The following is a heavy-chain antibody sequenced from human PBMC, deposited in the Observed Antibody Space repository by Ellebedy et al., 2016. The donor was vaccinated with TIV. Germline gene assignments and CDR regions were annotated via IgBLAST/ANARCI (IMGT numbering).Heavy chain of an antibody. CDR2: MNPNSGNT. V-gene: IGHV1-8*01. CDR1: GYTFTSYD. Sequence: AASVKVSCKASGYTFTSYDINWVRQATGQGLEWMGWMNPNSGNTGYAQKFQGRVTMTRNTSIITAYMELSSLRSEDTAVYYCARGYYYDSSGYPTASLEYYFDYWGQGTLVTVSS. J-gene: IGHJ4*02. CDR3: ARGYYYDSSGYPTASLEYYFDY. D-gene: IGHD3-22*01.